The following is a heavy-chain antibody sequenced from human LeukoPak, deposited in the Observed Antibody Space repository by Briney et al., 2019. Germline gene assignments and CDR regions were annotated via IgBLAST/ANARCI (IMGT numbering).Heavy chain of an antibody. Sequence: GGSLRLSCAASGFTFSSYSMNWVRQAPGKGLEWVSSSSSSSCDIYETDSVKGRCTISRDNAKISMYLQMDSLRAEDKAVYYCAREVGYSGYDWPTDYWGQGTLVTVSS. CDR1: GFTFSSYS. V-gene: IGHV3-21*01. J-gene: IGHJ4*02. D-gene: IGHD5-12*01. CDR2: SSSSSCDI. CDR3: AREVGYSGYDWPTDY.